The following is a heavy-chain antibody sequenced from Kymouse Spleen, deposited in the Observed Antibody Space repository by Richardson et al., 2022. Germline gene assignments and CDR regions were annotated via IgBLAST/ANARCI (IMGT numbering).Heavy chain of an antibody. D-gene: IGHD3-9*01. CDR3: AKKAVRYFDWLSI. CDR1: GFTFSSYG. Sequence: QVQLVESGGGVVQPGRSLRLSCAASGFTFSSYGMHWVRQAPGKGLEWVAVISYDGSNKYYADSVKGRFTISRDNSKNTLYLQMNSLRAEDTAVYYCAKKAVRYFDWLSIWGQGTLVTVSS. V-gene: IGHV3-30*18. CDR2: ISYDGSNK. J-gene: IGHJ4*02,IGHJ5*02.